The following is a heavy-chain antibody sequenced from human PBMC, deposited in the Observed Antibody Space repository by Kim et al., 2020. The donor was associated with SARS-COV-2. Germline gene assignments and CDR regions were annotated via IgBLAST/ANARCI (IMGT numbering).Heavy chain of an antibody. Sequence: TIYEQKIQGRVTMTEDTSTDTAYMELSSLRSEDTDVYYCATLSSWELPDYWGQGTLVTVSS. CDR3: ATLSSWELPDY. J-gene: IGHJ4*02. V-gene: IGHV1-24*01. D-gene: IGHD1-26*01. CDR2: T.